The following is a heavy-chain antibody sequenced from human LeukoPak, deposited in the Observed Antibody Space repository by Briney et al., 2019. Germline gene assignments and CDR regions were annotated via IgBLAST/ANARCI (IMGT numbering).Heavy chain of an antibody. CDR3: AKAVLATSITSWFDP. CDR2: ISDSGGST. Sequence: GGSLRLSCAASGFTFSSYAMNWVRQAPGEGLEWVSSISDSGGSTYYADSVKGRFTISRDSSKSTLYLRMNSLRVEDTAVYYCAKAVLATSITSWFDPWGQGTLVTVSS. J-gene: IGHJ5*02. V-gene: IGHV3-23*01. CDR1: GFTFSSYA. D-gene: IGHD3-3*02.